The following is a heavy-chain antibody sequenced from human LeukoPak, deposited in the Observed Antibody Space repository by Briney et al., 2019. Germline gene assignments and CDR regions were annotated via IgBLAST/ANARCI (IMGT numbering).Heavy chain of an antibody. CDR1: GGSISSGGYY. J-gene: IGHJ3*02. D-gene: IGHD3-22*01. V-gene: IGHV4-31*03. CDR2: IYYSGST. CDR3: ASHRPTYYYDSSGSYDAFDI. Sequence: PSETLSLTCTVSGGSISSGGYYWSCIPQHTGKGRDGIGYIYYSGSTYYNPSLKSRVTISVDTSKNQFSLKLSSVTAADTAVYYCASHRPTYYYDSSGSYDAFDIWGQGAMVTVSS.